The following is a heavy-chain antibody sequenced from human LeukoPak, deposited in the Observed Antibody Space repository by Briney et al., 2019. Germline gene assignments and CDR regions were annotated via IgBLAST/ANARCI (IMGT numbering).Heavy chain of an antibody. Sequence: ASVKVSCKASGYTFTIYGISWVRQAPGRGLEWMGWISAYNGNTNYAQKLQGRVTMTTDTSTSTAYMELRSLRSDDTAVYYCARDQQWLDPARHGFDYWGQGTLVTVSS. J-gene: IGHJ4*02. CDR3: ARDQQWLDPARHGFDY. CDR2: ISAYNGNT. CDR1: GYTFTIYG. V-gene: IGHV1-18*01. D-gene: IGHD6-19*01.